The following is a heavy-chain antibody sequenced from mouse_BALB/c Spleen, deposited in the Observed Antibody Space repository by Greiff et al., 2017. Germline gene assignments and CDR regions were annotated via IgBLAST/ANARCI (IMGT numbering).Heavy chain of an antibody. CDR2: ISSGGGST. J-gene: IGHJ3*01. Sequence: EVQLVESGGGLVKPGGSLKLSCAASGFAFSSYDMSWVRQTPEKRLEWVAYISSGGGSTYYPDTVKGRFTISRDNAKNTLYLQMSSLKSEDTAMYYCARHLIYYDYDVGFAYWGQGTLVTVSA. D-gene: IGHD2-4*01. CDR1: GFAFSSYD. CDR3: ARHLIYYDYDVGFAY. V-gene: IGHV5-12-1*01.